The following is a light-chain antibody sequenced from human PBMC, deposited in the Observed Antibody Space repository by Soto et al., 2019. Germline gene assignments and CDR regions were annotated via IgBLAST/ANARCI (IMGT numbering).Light chain of an antibody. J-gene: IGKJ2*01. Sequence: EIVLTQFPGTLSLSPGDTAALSCRASQTVSGTYVAWYHQTPGQAPRLLIYGASRRATGIPERFSGRGSGTDFTLTISGLDPEDFVVYFCQYYGDSPRYTFGQGTKLEMK. CDR3: QYYGDSPRYT. CDR1: QTVSGTY. CDR2: GAS. V-gene: IGKV3-20*01.